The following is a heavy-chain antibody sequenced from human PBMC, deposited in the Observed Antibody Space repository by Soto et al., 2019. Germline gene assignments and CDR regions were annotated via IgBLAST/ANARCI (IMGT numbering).Heavy chain of an antibody. V-gene: IGHV1-58*01. J-gene: IGHJ6*02. CDR2: IVVGSNNT. CDR3: AAGTVVDARLYGMEV. CDR1: GFTFTTSA. Sequence: QMQLVQSGPEVKKPGTSVKVSCKASGFTFTTSAVRWVRQARGQRLEWIGWIVVGSNNTNYAQKFQERVTITRDMSTSTSYRELSSLRSEDTAVYYCAAGTVVDARLYGMEVWGQGTTVTVS. D-gene: IGHD2-15*01.